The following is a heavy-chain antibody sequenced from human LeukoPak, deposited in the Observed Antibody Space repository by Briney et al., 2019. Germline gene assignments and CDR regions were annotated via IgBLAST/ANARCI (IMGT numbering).Heavy chain of an antibody. CDR2: MNPNSGNT. CDR1: GYTFTSYD. V-gene: IGHV1-8*03. D-gene: IGHD3-3*01. CDR3: ARGRIGGVVNYYMDV. J-gene: IGHJ6*03. Sequence: WASVKVSCKASGYTFTSYDINWVRQATGQGLEWMGWMNPNSGNTGYAQKFQGRVTITRNTSISTAYMELSSLRSEDTAVYYCARGRIGGVVNYYMDVWGKGTTVTVSS.